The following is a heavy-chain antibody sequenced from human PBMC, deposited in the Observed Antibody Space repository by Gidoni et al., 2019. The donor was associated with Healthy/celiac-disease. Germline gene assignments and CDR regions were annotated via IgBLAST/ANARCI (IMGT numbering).Heavy chain of an antibody. Sequence: QVQLQESGPGLAKPSETLSLTCTVSGASISSYYWSWIRQPAGKGLEWIGRIYTSGSTNYNPSLKSRVTMSVDTSKNQFSLKLSSVTAADTAVYYCAREYSSSWYVGYWFDPWGQGTLVTVSS. V-gene: IGHV4-4*07. D-gene: IGHD6-13*01. CDR2: IYTSGST. CDR1: GASISSYY. CDR3: AREYSSSWYVGYWFDP. J-gene: IGHJ5*02.